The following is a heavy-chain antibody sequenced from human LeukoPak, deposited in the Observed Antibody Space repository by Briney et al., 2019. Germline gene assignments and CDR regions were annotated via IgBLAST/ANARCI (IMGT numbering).Heavy chain of an antibody. D-gene: IGHD3-3*01. CDR3: ARVLPSDFWSGYSSPFDY. CDR1: GYTFTGYY. J-gene: IGHJ4*02. V-gene: IGHV1-2*02. Sequence: GASVKVSCKASGYTFTGYYMHWVRQAPGQGLEWMGWINPNSGGTNYAQKFQGRVTMTRDTSISTAYMELSRLRSDDTAVYYCARVLPSDFWSGYSSPFDYWGQGTLVTVSS. CDR2: INPNSGGT.